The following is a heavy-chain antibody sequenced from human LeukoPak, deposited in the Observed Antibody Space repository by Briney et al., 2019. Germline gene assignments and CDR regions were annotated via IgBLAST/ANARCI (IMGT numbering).Heavy chain of an antibody. CDR2: IIPIFGTA. J-gene: IGHJ4*02. CDR3: ATKAYYYYDSSGYYYAFDY. V-gene: IGHV1-69*13. D-gene: IGHD3-22*01. CDR1: GYTFTSYD. Sequence: ASVKVSCKASGYTFTSYDISWVRQAPGQGLEWMGGIIPIFGTANYAQKFQGRVTITADESTSTAYMELSSLRSEDTAVYYCATKAYYYYDSSGYYYAFDYWGQGTLVTVSS.